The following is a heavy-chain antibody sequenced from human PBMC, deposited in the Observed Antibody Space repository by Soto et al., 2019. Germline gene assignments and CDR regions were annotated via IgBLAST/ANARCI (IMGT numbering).Heavy chain of an antibody. D-gene: IGHD4-17*01. CDR2: IYYTVST. CDR3: AVTRGGAHPHDI. Sequence: SETLSLTCTSSGGPLSRFYYSWIRQAPGKGLEWIGYIYYTVSTNYNPSLKSRVTMSADTSKNQFSLKLTSVTAADTAVYFCAVTRGGAHPHDIWGQGTMVTVS. V-gene: IGHV4-59*01. J-gene: IGHJ3*02. CDR1: GGPLSRFY.